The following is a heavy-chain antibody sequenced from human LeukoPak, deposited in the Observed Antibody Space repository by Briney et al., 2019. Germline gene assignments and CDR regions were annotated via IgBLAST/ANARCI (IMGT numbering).Heavy chain of an antibody. Sequence: SGPTLVKPTQTLTLTCTFSGFSLSTSKMGVGWIRQPPGKALEWLALIYWDDDKRYSPSLKSRLTITKDTSKNQVVLTMTNMAPVDTGTYYCAHRVAYSSRIKYWGQGAPVTVSS. V-gene: IGHV2-5*02. CDR3: AHRVAYSSRIKY. CDR1: GFSLSTSKMG. D-gene: IGHD6-13*01. J-gene: IGHJ4*02. CDR2: IYWDDDK.